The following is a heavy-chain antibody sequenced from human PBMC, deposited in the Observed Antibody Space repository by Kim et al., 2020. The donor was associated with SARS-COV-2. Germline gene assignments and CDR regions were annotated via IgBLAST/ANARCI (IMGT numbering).Heavy chain of an antibody. J-gene: IGHJ4*02. CDR1: GFTFSRYA. CDR3: AKDSGNDYCYQLDY. D-gene: IGHD4-17*01. CDR2: ISGSGGST. Sequence: GGSLRLSCAASGFTFSRYAMSWVRQAPGKGLEWVSVISGSGGSTYYAGSVKGRFTISRDNSKNTMYLQMNSLRAEDTAVYYCAKDSGNDYCYQLDYWGQGTLVTVSS. V-gene: IGHV3-23*01.